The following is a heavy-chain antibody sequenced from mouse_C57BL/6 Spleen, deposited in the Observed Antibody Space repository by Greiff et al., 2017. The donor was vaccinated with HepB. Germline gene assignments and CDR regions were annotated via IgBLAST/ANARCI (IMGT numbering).Heavy chain of an antibody. CDR2: IDPETGGT. CDR1: GYTFTDYE. V-gene: IGHV1-15*01. J-gene: IGHJ4*01. Sequence: QVLLKQSGAELVRPGASVTLSCKASGYTFTDYEMHWVKQTPVHGLEWIGAIDPETGGTAYNQKFKGKAILTADKSSSTAYMELRSLTSEDSAVYYCTRFKFHAMDYWGQGTSVTVSS. CDR3: TRFKFHAMDY.